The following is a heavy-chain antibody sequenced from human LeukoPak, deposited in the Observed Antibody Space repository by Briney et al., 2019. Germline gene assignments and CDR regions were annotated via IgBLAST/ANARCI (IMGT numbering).Heavy chain of an antibody. CDR2: INHSGGT. D-gene: IGHD6-6*01. J-gene: IGHJ5*02. CDR3: ASLARGGNWFDP. Sequence: SETLSLTCTVSGGSISSYYWTWIRQPPGKGLEWVGEINHSGGTNYNPSLKSRVTISVDTSKNQFSLKLSSVTAADTAVYYCASLARGGNWFDPWGQGTLVTVSS. CDR1: GGSISSYY. V-gene: IGHV4-34*01.